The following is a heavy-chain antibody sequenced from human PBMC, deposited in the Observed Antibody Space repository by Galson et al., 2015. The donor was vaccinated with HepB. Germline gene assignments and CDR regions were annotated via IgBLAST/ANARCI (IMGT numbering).Heavy chain of an antibody. CDR1: GFTFSSYA. Sequence: SLRLSCAASGFTFSSYAMHWVRQAPGKGLEWVAVISYDGSNKYYADSVKGRFTISRDNSKNTLYLQMNSLRAEDTAVYYCARGGATNLFDYWGQGTLVTVSS. V-gene: IGHV3-30*04. D-gene: IGHD5-24*01. CDR2: ISYDGSNK. CDR3: ARGGATNLFDY. J-gene: IGHJ4*02.